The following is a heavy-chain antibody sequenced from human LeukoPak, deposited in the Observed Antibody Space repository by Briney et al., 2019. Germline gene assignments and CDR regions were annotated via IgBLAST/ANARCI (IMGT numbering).Heavy chain of an antibody. J-gene: IGHJ4*02. CDR2: IYYSGST. V-gene: IGHV4-39*01. D-gene: IGHD6-19*01. CDR1: GGSISGSSYY. Sequence: PSETLSLTCTVSGGSISGSSYYWGWIRQPPGKGLEWIGNIYYSGSTYYNPSLKSRVTISVDTSKNQFSLKLRSVTAADTAVYYCARHPYSSGSFDYWGQGTLVTVSS. CDR3: ARHPYSSGSFDY.